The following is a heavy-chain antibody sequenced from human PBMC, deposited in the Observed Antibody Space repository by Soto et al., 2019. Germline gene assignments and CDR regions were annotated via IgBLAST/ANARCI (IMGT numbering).Heavy chain of an antibody. V-gene: IGHV1-69*06. CDR3: ARVTTYYYYYGMDV. CDR2: IIPIFGTA. CDR1: GGTFSSYA. D-gene: IGHD4-17*01. Sequence: ASVKVSCKASGGTFSSYAISWVRQAPGQGLEWMGGIIPIFGTANYAQKFQGRVTITADKSTSTAYMELSSLRSEDTAVYYCARVTTYYYYYGMDVWGQGTTVTVSS. J-gene: IGHJ6*02.